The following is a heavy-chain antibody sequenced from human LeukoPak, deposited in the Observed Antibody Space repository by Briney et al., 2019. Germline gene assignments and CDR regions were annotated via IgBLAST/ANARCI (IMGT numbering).Heavy chain of an antibody. CDR2: IIPIFGTA. CDR3: ARSRTGYSSSWYWFDP. CDR1: GGTFSSYA. J-gene: IGHJ5*02. Sequence: SVKVSCKASGGTFSSYAISWVRQAHGQGLEWMGGIIPIFGTANYAQKFQGRVTITADESTSTAYMELSSLRSEDTAVYYCARSRTGYSSSWYWFDPWGQGTLVTVSS. D-gene: IGHD6-13*01. V-gene: IGHV1-69*13.